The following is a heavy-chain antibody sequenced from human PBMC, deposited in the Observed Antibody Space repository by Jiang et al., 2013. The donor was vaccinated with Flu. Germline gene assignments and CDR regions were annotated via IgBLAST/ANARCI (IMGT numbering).Heavy chain of an antibody. J-gene: IGHJ4*02. Sequence: VESGGGLVKPGGSLRLSCAASGFTFSDYYMSWIRQAPGKGLEWVSYISSSGSTIYYADSVKGRFTISRDNAKNTLYLQMNSLRPEDTAVYYCAKALGSHTTGWYPGDYWGQGTLVIVSS. CDR3: AKALGSHTTGWYPGDY. CDR1: GFTFSDYY. V-gene: IGHV3-11*04. D-gene: IGHD6-19*01. CDR2: ISSSGSTI.